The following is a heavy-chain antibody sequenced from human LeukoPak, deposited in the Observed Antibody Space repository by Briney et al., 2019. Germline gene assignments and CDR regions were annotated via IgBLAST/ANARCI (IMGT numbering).Heavy chain of an antibody. D-gene: IGHD2-21*01. J-gene: IGHJ5*02. V-gene: IGHV1-2*06. CDR1: GGTFSSYA. CDR3: AREGRGLSP. CDR2: INPNSGGT. Sequence: ASVKVSCKASGGTFSSYAISWVRQAPGQGLEWMGRINPNSGGTNYAQKFQGRVTMTRDTSISTAYMELSRLRSDDTAVYYCAREGRGLSPWGQGTLVTVSS.